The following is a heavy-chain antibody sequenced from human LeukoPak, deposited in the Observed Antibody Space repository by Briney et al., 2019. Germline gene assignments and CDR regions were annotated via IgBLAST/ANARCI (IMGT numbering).Heavy chain of an antibody. V-gene: IGHV3-23*01. D-gene: IGHD5-24*01. CDR1: GLTFSNYA. CDR3: AKRGNTISFFDP. Sequence: GGTLRLSCGASGLTFSNYAMYWVRQAPGKGLEWVSGLTGRGDSAYYADSVKGRFTISRDTSKNTLYLEMNSLRADDTAVYYCAKRGNTISFFDPWGQGTLVTVSS. CDR2: LTGRGDSA. J-gene: IGHJ5*02.